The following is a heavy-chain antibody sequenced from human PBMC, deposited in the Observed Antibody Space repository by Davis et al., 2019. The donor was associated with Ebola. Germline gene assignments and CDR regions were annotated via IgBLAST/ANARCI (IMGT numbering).Heavy chain of an antibody. CDR3: ARGLVHAWEVLAN. Sequence: MPGGPLRLSCAASGFTFSSYSMNWVRQAPGKGLEWIGDISPRGSTNYNPSLKTRVTISIDTSKNQFSLKLNSVTAADTAMYYCARGLVHAWEVLANGGQGTLVTVSS. V-gene: IGHV4-34*01. CDR1: GFTFSSYS. CDR2: ISPRGST. J-gene: IGHJ4*01. D-gene: IGHD1-26*01.